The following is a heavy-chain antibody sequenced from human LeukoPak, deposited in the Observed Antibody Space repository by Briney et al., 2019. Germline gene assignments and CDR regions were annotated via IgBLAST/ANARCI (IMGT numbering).Heavy chain of an antibody. CDR3: ARGYSSNWNWFDP. V-gene: IGHV4-61*08. Sequence: SETLSLTCTVSGGSISSGDYYWSWIRQPPGKGLEWVGYVYSSGSTKYNPSLRSRVTISLDTSKNQFSLRLISVTAADTAVYYCARGYSSNWNWFDPWGQGTLVTVSS. D-gene: IGHD6-13*01. CDR1: GGSISSGDYY. CDR2: VYSSGST. J-gene: IGHJ5*02.